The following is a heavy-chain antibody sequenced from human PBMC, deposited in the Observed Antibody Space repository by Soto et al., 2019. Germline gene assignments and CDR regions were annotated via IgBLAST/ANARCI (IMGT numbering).Heavy chain of an antibody. CDR2: ISSSSCFI. V-gene: IGHV3-21*01. CDR1: GFTFSSYS. Sequence: GGSLRLSCAASGFTFSSYSMNWVRQAPGKGLEWVSSISSSSCFIYYADSGKGRFTISRDNAKNSLYLQMNSLRAEDTAVYYCARDIYCSSTSCYEYDAFDIWGQGTMVTVSS. CDR3: ARDIYCSSTSCYEYDAFDI. D-gene: IGHD2-2*01. J-gene: IGHJ3*02.